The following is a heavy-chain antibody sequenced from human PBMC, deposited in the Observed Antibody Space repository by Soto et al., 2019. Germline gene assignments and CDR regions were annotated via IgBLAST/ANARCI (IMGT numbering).Heavy chain of an antibody. V-gene: IGHV4-30-2*01. J-gene: IGHJ3*02. D-gene: IGHD3-22*01. CDR3: ARGYHYYDSSGYDKWDAFDI. Sequence: SETLSLTCAVSGGSISSGGYSWSWIRQPPGKGLEWIGYIYHSGSTYYNPSLKSRVTISVDRSKNQFSLKLSSVTAADTAVYYCARGYHYYDSSGYDKWDAFDIWGQGTMVTVSS. CDR1: GGSISSGGYS. CDR2: IYHSGST.